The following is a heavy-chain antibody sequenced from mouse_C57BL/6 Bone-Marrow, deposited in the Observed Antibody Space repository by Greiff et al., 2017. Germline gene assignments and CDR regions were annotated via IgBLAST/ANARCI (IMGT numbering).Heavy chain of an antibody. D-gene: IGHD1-1*01. CDR2: IYPSDSET. J-gene: IGHJ1*03. V-gene: IGHV1-61*01. CDR1: GYTFTSYW. Sequence: QVQLQQPGAELVRPGSSVKLSCKASGYTFTSYWMDWVKQRPGQGLEWIGNIYPSDSETHYNQKFKDKATLTVDKSSSTAYMQLSSLTSEDSAVYDCARGNYDWYFDVWGTGTTVTVSS. CDR3: ARGNYDWYFDV.